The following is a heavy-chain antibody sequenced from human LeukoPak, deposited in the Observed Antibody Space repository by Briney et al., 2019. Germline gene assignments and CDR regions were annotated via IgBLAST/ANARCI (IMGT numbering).Heavy chain of an antibody. J-gene: IGHJ5*02. CDR1: GGSFSGYY. D-gene: IGHD3-10*01. Sequence: SETLSLTCAVYGGSFSGYYWSWIRQPPGKGLEWIGEINHSGSTNYNPSLKSRVTISVDTSKNQFSLKLSSVTAADTAVYYCASFLMVRGVIAKFDPWGQGTLVTVSS. V-gene: IGHV4-34*01. CDR3: ASFLMVRGVIAKFDP. CDR2: INHSGST.